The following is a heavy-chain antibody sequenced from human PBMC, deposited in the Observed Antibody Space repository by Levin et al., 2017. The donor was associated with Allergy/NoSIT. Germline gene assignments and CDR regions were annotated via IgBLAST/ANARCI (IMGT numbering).Heavy chain of an antibody. D-gene: IGHD6-19*01. CDR1: GFTFSSYA. Sequence: LSLTCAASGFTFSSYAMNWVRQAPGKGLEWVSAINGGGGSTYYADSVKGRFTISRDNSKNTLYVQMNSLRAEDTAVYYCAKSRAVARYGSYFYYGMDVWGQGTTVTVSS. J-gene: IGHJ6*02. CDR3: AKSRAVARYGSYFYYGMDV. V-gene: IGHV3-23*01. CDR2: INGGGGST.